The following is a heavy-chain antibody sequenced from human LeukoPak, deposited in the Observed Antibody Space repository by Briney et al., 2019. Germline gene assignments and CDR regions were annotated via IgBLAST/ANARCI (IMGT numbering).Heavy chain of an antibody. CDR1: GGTLSSYA. CDR2: IIPIFGTA. CDR3: ARVSQAQYYYDSSGYYQPTTPYYFDY. V-gene: IGHV1-69*05. Sequence: SVKVSCKASGGTLSSYAISWVRQAPGQGLEWMGGIIPIFGTANYAQKFQGRVTITTDESTSTAYMELSSLRSEDTAVYYCARVSQAQYYYDSSGYYQPTTPYYFDYWGQGTLVTVSS. J-gene: IGHJ4*02. D-gene: IGHD3-22*01.